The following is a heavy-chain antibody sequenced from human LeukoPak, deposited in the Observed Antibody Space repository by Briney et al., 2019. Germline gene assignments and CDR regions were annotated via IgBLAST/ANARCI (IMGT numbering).Heavy chain of an antibody. J-gene: IGHJ4*02. V-gene: IGHV4-38-2*02. CDR2: IYHSGST. CDR1: GYSISSGYY. Sequence: SETLSLTCTVSGYSISSGYYWGWIRPPPGKGLEWIGSIYHSGSTYYNPTLKSRVTISVDTSKNQFSLKLSSVTAADTAVYYCARSGDSSAYFDYWGQGTLVTVSS. D-gene: IGHD3-22*01. CDR3: ARSGDSSAYFDY.